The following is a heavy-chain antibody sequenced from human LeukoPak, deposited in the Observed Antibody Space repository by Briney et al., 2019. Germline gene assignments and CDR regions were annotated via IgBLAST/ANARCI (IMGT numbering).Heavy chain of an antibody. CDR3: VRRGSSSWYFDY. V-gene: IGHV4-39*07. Sequence: SETLSLTCTVSGGSISSSSYHWGWIRQPPGKALEWIGSIYYSGSTYYNPSLKSRVTISVDTSKNQFSLKLSSVTAADTAVYYCVRRGSSSWYFDYWGQGTLVTVSS. J-gene: IGHJ4*02. CDR2: IYYSGST. D-gene: IGHD6-13*01. CDR1: GGSISSSSYH.